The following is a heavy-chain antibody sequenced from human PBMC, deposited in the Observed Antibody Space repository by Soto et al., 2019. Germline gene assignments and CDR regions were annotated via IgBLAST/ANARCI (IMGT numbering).Heavy chain of an antibody. CDR3: AKVGMDYDFWSGYYDC. D-gene: IGHD3-3*01. CDR2: ISWRGGNI. J-gene: IGHJ4*02. Sequence: EVQLVESGGGLVQPDRSLRLSCAASGFTFDDYAMHWVRQAPGKGLEWVSGISWRGGNIGYADSVKGRFTISRDNAKNSLYLQMNSLRPEDTALYYCAKVGMDYDFWSGYYDCWGQGTLVTVSS. V-gene: IGHV3-9*01. CDR1: GFTFDDYA.